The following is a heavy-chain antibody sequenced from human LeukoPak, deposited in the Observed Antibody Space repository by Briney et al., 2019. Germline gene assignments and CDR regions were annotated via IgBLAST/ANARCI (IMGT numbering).Heavy chain of an antibody. CDR1: GFTFSSYA. D-gene: IGHD3-10*01. J-gene: IGHJ3*02. CDR3: ASGELLRAFDI. CDR2: ISYDGSNK. Sequence: GGSLRLSCAASGFTFSSYAMHWVRQAPGKGLEWVAVISYDGSNKYYADSVKGRFTISRDNSKNTLYLQMNSLRAEDTAVYYCASGELLRAFDIRGQGTMVTVSS. V-gene: IGHV3-30-3*01.